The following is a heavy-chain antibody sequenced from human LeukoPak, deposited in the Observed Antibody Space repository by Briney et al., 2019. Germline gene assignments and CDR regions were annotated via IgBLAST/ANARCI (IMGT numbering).Heavy chain of an antibody. V-gene: IGHV3-74*01. CDR3: ARGGPSGYSSALLDY. D-gene: IGHD5-18*01. Sequence: PGGSLRLSCVASGFPFSSYWMTWVRQAPGKGLVWVSRIHIDGRSSSHADSVKGRFTISRDNAKNTLYLQMNSLRAEDTAVYYCARGGPSGYSSALLDYWGQGALVTVSS. CDR1: GFPFSSYW. J-gene: IGHJ4*02. CDR2: IHIDGRSS.